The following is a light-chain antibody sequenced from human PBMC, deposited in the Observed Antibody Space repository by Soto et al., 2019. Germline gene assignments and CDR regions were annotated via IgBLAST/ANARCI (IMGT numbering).Light chain of an antibody. CDR1: SSDIGSYKH. CDR2: EVS. J-gene: IGLJ1*01. CDR3: SSYASSRSYV. Sequence: QSVLTQPVSVSGSPGHSVTISCTGTSSDIGSYKHVSWYQQYPGKAPKLMIYEVSDRPSGVSNRFSGSKSGNTASLTISGLQAEDEADYYCSSYASSRSYVFGTGTKVTVL. V-gene: IGLV2-14*03.